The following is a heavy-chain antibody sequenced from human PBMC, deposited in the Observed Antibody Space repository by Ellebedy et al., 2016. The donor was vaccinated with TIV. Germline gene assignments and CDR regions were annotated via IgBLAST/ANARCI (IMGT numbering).Heavy chain of an antibody. J-gene: IGHJ4*02. CDR3: ARDCSSTSCYRDY. Sequence: GESLKISXAASGFTFSSYAMSWVRQAPGKGLEWVSSISSSSSYIYYADSVKGRFTISRDNAKNSLYLQMNSLRAEDTAVYYCARDCSSTSCYRDYWGQGTLVTVSS. D-gene: IGHD2-2*01. CDR1: GFTFSSYA. V-gene: IGHV3-21*01. CDR2: ISSSSSYI.